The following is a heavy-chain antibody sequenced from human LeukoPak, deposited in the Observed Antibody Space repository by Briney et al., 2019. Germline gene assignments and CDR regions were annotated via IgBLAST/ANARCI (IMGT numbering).Heavy chain of an antibody. J-gene: IGHJ4*02. CDR2: IKQDGSEK. V-gene: IGHV3-7*01. D-gene: IGHD6-19*01. CDR3: ARDHLAGWALEY. Sequence: GGSLRLSCAASGFTFSSCWMTWVRQAPGKGLEWVANIKQDGSEKYYMDSVKGRFTISRDNAKNSLYLQMNSLRAEDTAVYYCARDHLAGWALEYWGQGTLVTVSS. CDR1: GFTFSSCW.